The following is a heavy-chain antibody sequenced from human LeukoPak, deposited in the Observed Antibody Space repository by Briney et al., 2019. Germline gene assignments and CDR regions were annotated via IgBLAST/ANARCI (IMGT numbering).Heavy chain of an antibody. J-gene: IGHJ4*02. D-gene: IGHD6-13*01. CDR3: ASALGSSWYFYDY. Sequence: ASVKVSCKASGGTFSGSAFIWVRQAPGQGLEWMGGIVPIFGTPYYAQKFQGRVTITADESTSTAYMELSRLRSEDTAAYYCASALGSSWYFYDYWGQGTLVTVSS. CDR1: GGTFSGSA. CDR2: IVPIFGTP. V-gene: IGHV1-69*13.